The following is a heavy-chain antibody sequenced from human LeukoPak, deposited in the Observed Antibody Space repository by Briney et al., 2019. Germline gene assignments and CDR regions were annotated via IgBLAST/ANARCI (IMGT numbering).Heavy chain of an antibody. CDR1: GYTFTSYG. J-gene: IGHJ3*02. D-gene: IGHD1-26*01. CDR2: ISAYNGNT. V-gene: IGHV1-18*01. Sequence: ASVKVSCKASGYTFTSYGISWARQALGQGLEWMGWISAYNGNTNYAQKLQGRVTMTTDTSTSTAYMELRSLRSDDTAVYYCARDRSSGSFEDAFDIWGQGTMVTVSS. CDR3: ARDRSSGSFEDAFDI.